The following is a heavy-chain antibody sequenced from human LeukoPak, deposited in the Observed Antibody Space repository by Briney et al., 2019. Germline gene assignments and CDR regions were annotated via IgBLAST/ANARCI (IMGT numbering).Heavy chain of an antibody. CDR1: ALTLSSYG. J-gene: IGHJ5*02. CDR2: ISGSGGSA. CDR3: AKDHFRRTDCCGGSCPSNWFDP. D-gene: IGHD2-15*01. Sequence: GQSMRPSCAAAALTLSSYGISWVRQAPGKGLEWVSAISGSGGSAYYADSVKGRFTISRDPSKNPMYRQMNSLRTADTCIYYCAKDHFRRTDCCGGSCPSNWFDPWGQGTLVTVSS. V-gene: IGHV3-23*01.